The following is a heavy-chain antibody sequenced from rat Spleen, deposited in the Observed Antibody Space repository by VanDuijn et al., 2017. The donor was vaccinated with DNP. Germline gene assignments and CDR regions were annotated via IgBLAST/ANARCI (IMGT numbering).Heavy chain of an antibody. CDR1: GFSLTSYA. CDR2: ITSGRGVT. V-gene: IGHV5S13*01. J-gene: IGHJ2*01. Sequence: VQLRESRPGLVQPSHTLSLTCTVSGFSLTSYAVGWVRQPPGKGLEWVASITSGRGVTSYPDSVKGRFTISRDDATDTLYLQMDSLRSEETATYYCAKAGGYSPWYFDYWGQGVMVTVSS. D-gene: IGHD1-11*01. CDR3: AKAGGYSPWYFDY.